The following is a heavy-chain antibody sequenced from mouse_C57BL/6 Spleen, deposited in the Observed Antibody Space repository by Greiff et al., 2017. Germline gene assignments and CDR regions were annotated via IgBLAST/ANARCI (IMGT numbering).Heavy chain of an antibody. J-gene: IGHJ3*01. CDR1: GFNIKDYY. V-gene: IGHV14-1*01. Sequence: VQLKQSGAELVRPGASVKLSCTASGFNIKDYYMHWVKQRPEQGLEWIGRIDPEDGDTEYAPKFQGKATMTADISSNTAYLQLSSLTSEDTAVYYCTTNYGSSPWFAYWGQGTLVTVSA. CDR2: IDPEDGDT. CDR3: TTNYGSSPWFAY. D-gene: IGHD1-1*01.